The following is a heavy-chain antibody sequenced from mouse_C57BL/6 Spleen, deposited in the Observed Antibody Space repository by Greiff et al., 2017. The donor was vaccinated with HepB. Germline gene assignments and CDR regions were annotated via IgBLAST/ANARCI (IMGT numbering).Heavy chain of an antibody. CDR2: IYPGDGDT. Sequence: QVQLQQSGPELVKPGASVKISCKASGYAFSSSWMNWVKQRPGKGLEWIGRIYPGDGDTNYNGKFKGKATLTADKSSSTAYMQLSSLTSEDSAVYFCAMGMGYFDVWGTGTTVTVSS. J-gene: IGHJ1*03. V-gene: IGHV1-82*01. CDR3: AMGMGYFDV. CDR1: GYAFSSSW. D-gene: IGHD2-3*01.